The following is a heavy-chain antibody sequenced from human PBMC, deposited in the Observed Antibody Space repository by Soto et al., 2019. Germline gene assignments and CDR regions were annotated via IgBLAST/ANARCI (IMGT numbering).Heavy chain of an antibody. V-gene: IGHV4-30-4*01. CDR1: GGSISSGDYY. Sequence: SETLSLTCTVSGGSISSGDYYWSWIRQPSGKGLEWIGYIYYSGSTYYNPSLKSRVTISVDTSKNQFSLKLSSVTAADTAVYYCARVEDYYGAGPPRAFDIWGQGTMVTVSS. J-gene: IGHJ3*02. CDR2: IYYSGST. D-gene: IGHD3-10*01. CDR3: ARVEDYYGAGPPRAFDI.